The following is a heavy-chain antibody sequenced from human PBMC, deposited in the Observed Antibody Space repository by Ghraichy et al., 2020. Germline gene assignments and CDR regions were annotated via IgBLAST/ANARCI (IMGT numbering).Heavy chain of an antibody. D-gene: IGHD2/OR15-2a*01. CDR3: ARERTIKGIDV. V-gene: IGHV4-59*12. CDR2: IHYNGGT. CDR1: GGSINSYF. J-gene: IGHJ6*02. Sequence: ESLNISCFVSGGSINSYFWSWIRQSPGKGLEWIGYIHYNGGTNYNPSLKNRVTISIDTSETQFSLKLSSVTAADAAVYYCARERTIKGIDVWGQGTTVTVSS.